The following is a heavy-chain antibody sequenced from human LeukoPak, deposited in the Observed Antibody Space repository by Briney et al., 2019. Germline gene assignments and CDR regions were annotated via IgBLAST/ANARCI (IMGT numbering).Heavy chain of an antibody. D-gene: IGHD5-24*01. J-gene: IGHJ4*02. CDR2: IFHSGST. Sequence: SETLSLTCTVSGGSINTYYLNWIRQPPGKGLEWIGSIFHSGSTYYNPSLKSRLTISVDTSKNQFSLKLSSVTAADTAVYYCARRDDIWGQGTLVTVSS. V-gene: IGHV4-59*04. CDR1: GGSINTYY. CDR3: ARRDDI.